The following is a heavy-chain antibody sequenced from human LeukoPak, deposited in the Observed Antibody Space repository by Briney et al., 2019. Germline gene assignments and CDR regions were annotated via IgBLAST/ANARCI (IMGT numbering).Heavy chain of an antibody. CDR1: GFTVSSSY. V-gene: IGHV3-53*01. Sequence: GGSLRLSCAASGFTVSSSYMSWVRQAPGRGLEWVSVIYSGGSTYYADSVKGRFTISRDNSKNTLYLQMNSLRAGDTAVYYCASQRGYSYGYYYYYMDVWGKGTTVTVSS. CDR3: ASQRGYSYGYYYYYMDV. J-gene: IGHJ6*03. CDR2: IYSGGST. D-gene: IGHD5-18*01.